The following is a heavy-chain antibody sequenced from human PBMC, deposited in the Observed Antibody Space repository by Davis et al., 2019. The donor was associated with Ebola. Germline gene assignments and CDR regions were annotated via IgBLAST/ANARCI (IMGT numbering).Heavy chain of an antibody. CDR2: ISSSSSYI. D-gene: IGHD4-17*01. J-gene: IGHJ6*02. Sequence: PGGSLRLSCAASGFTVSSNYMSWVRQAPGKGLEWVSSISSSSSYIYYADSVKGRFTISRDNAKNSLYLQMNSLRDEDTAVYYCARDLVTNLRNYYYGMDVWGQGTTVTVSS. V-gene: IGHV3-21*01. CDR3: ARDLVTNLRNYYYGMDV. CDR1: GFTVSSNY.